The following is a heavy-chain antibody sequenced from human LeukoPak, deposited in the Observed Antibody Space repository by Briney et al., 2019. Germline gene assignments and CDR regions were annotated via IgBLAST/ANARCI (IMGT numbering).Heavy chain of an antibody. J-gene: IGHJ6*02. CDR2: IHYSGRA. CDR1: RGSINGHY. Sequence: SETLSLTCTVSRGSINGHYWTWIRQPPGKGLEWIGQIHYSGRADYNPSLKRRVTISADTSKNQISLNLNSVTAADTAVYYCARFGVDYDMDVWGQGTTVAVSS. V-gene: IGHV4-59*11. CDR3: ARFGVDYDMDV. D-gene: IGHD3-16*01.